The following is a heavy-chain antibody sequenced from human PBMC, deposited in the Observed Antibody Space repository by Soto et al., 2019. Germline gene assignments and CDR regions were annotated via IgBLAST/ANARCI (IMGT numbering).Heavy chain of an antibody. V-gene: IGHV3-30*18. J-gene: IGHJ6*02. CDR2: ISYDGSNK. D-gene: IGHD1-26*01. Sequence: PGGSLRLSCAASGFTFSSYGMQWVRQAPGKGLEWVAVISYDGSNKYYADSVKGRSTISRDNSKNTLYLQMNSLRAEDTAVYYCAKDRIVGATGYYYGMDVWGQGTTVTVSS. CDR3: AKDRIVGATGYYYGMDV. CDR1: GFTFSSYG.